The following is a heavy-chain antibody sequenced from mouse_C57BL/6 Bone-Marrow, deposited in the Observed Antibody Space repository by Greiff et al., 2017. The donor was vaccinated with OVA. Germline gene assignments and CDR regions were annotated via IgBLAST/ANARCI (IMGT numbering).Heavy chain of an antibody. CDR2: IYPRSGNT. CDR1: GYTFTSYG. CDR3: ARREYYYWYFDV. D-gene: IGHD1-1*01. Sequence: VKLVESGAELARPGASVKLSCKASGYTFTSYGISWVKQRTGQGLEWIGEIYPRSGNTYYNEKFKGKATLTADKSSSTAYMELRSLTSEDSAVYFCARREYYYWYFDVWGTGTTVTVSS. V-gene: IGHV1-81*01. J-gene: IGHJ1*03.